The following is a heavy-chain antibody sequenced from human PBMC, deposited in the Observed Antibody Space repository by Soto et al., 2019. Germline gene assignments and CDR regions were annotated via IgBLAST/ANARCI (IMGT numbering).Heavy chain of an antibody. CDR1: GGSISSYY. Sequence: SETLSLTCIVSGGSISSYYWSWIRQPPGKGLEWIGYIYYSGSTNYNPSLKSQVTISVDTSKNQFSLKLSSVTAADTAVYYCALLTYYDFLEEKHYYMDVWGKGTTVTVSS. V-gene: IGHV4-59*01. CDR3: ALLTYYDFLEEKHYYMDV. CDR2: IYYSGST. D-gene: IGHD3-3*01. J-gene: IGHJ6*03.